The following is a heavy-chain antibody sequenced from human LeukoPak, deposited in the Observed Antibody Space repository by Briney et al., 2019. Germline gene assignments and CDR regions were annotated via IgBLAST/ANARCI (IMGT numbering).Heavy chain of an antibody. CDR3: SSWVNGSGSSLGFDN. D-gene: IGHD3-10*01. Sequence: GSLRLSCAVSGITLSNYGMSWVRQVPGKGLEWVGFIRSRPYGGTTEYAAPVKGRFVISRDDSKSIAYLQMNSLKTEDTALYYCSSWVNGSGSSLGFDNWGQGTLVTVSS. CDR1: GITLSNYG. V-gene: IGHV3-49*04. CDR2: IRSRPYGGTT. J-gene: IGHJ4*02.